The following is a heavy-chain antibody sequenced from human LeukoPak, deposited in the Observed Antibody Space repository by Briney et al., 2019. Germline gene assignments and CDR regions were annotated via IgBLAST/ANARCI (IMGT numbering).Heavy chain of an antibody. V-gene: IGHV5-51*01. D-gene: IGHD6-25*01. CDR2: IYPGDSDT. CDR1: GYIFTSYW. CDR3: ARHGLAAFDY. Sequence: GESLQISCRGSGYIFTSYWIGWVRQMPGKSLEWMGIIYPGDSDTRYSPSFQGQVTISADKSISTAYLQWSSLKASDTAMYYCARHGLAAFDYWGQGTLVTVSS. J-gene: IGHJ4*02.